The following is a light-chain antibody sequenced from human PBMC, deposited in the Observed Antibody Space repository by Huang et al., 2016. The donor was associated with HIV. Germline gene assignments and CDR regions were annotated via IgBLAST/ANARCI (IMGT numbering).Light chain of an antibody. CDR3: QQYDTSPWT. V-gene: IGKV4-1*01. J-gene: IGKJ1*01. CDR2: GAT. CDR1: QSVLYRCNNNNY. Sequence: DIVMTQSPDSLAVSLGERATINCKSSQSVLYRCNNNNYLAWYKQKPGQPPKLLIYGATTREAGVPDRFTGSGSGTDFSLTISSLQAEDVAVYYCQQYDTSPWTFGQGTKVEIK.